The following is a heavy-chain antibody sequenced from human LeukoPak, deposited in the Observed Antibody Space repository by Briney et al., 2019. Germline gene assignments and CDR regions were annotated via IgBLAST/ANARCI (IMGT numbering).Heavy chain of an antibody. J-gene: IGHJ4*02. CDR1: GGSISSYY. CDR3: ARGVGSGYTDY. CDR2: IYYSGST. Sequence: SETLSLTCTVSGGSISSYYWSWIRQPPGKGLEWIGYIYYSGSTNYNPSLKGRVTISVGTSKNQFSLKLISVTAADTAVYYCARGVGSGYTDYWGQGALVTVSS. D-gene: IGHD3-22*01. V-gene: IGHV4-59*01.